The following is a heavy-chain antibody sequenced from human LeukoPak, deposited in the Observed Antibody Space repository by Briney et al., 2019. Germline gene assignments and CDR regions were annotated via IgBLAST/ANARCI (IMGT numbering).Heavy chain of an antibody. Sequence: PGRSLRLSCAASGFTFSSYAMHWVRPAPGKGLEWVAVISYDGSNKYYADSVKGRFTISRDNSKNTLYLQMNSLRAEDTAVYYCARGEVGATTWFGGYWGQGTLVTVSS. V-gene: IGHV3-30-3*01. CDR3: ARGEVGATTWFGGY. CDR1: GFTFSSYA. D-gene: IGHD1-26*01. J-gene: IGHJ4*02. CDR2: ISYDGSNK.